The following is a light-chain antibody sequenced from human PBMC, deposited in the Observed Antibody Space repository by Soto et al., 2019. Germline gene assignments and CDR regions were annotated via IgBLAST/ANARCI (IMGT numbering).Light chain of an antibody. Sequence: EIVLTQSPGTLSLSPGERATLSCRASQSITNNYLAWYQQKPGRAHRLLIYGASSRATGIPDRFSGRGSGTDFTLTISGLQSEDFAVYYCQQYSNWPPWTFGPGTKVDIK. CDR2: GAS. CDR3: QQYSNWPPWT. V-gene: IGKV3-20*01. J-gene: IGKJ1*01. CDR1: QSITNNY.